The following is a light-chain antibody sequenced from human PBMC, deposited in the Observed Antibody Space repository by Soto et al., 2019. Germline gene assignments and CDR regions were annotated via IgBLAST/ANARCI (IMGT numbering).Light chain of an antibody. V-gene: IGKV1-8*01. CDR3: QQYYSYPA. Sequence: AIRMTQSASSLSASTGDRVTITCRASQGISSYLAWYQQKPGKAPKLLIYAASTLQSGVPSRFSGSGSGTDFTLTISCLQSEDFATYYCQQYYSYPAFGQGTKVDIK. CDR1: QGISSY. CDR2: AAS. J-gene: IGKJ1*01.